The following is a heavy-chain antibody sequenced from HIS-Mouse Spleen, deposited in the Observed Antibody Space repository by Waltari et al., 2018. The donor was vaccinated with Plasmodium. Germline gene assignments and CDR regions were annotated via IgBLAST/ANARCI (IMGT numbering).Heavy chain of an antibody. Sequence: QVQLQQWGAGLLKPSETLSLTCAVYGGAFSGYYWSWIRQPPGKGLEWIGEIHHSGMTTANPSLKGRVPISVDPSKNQFSLKLSSVTAADTAVYYCARLVVVASKDSYWGQGTLVTVSS. D-gene: IGHD2-15*01. CDR2: IHHSGMT. V-gene: IGHV4-34*01. CDR1: GGAFSGYY. J-gene: IGHJ4*02. CDR3: ARLVVVASKDSY.